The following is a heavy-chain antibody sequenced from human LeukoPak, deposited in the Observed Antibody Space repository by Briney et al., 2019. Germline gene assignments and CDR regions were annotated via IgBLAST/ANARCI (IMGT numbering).Heavy chain of an antibody. CDR3: ARTYYYSSSGYNDAFDI. J-gene: IGHJ3*02. CDR1: GSAFTSVE. D-gene: IGHD3-22*01. V-gene: IGHV3-33*01. CDR2: IWYDGYSK. Sequence: GWTLGLAFEARGSAFTSVEMHWVGQAPGKGLEWVAAIWYDGYSKYYAESVKGRLAISRDNSKNTLYLQMNSLRAEDTAVYYCARTYYYSSSGYNDAFDIWGQGTMVTVSS.